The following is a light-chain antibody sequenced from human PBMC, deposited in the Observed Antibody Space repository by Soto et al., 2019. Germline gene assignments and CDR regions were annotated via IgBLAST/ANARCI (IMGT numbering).Light chain of an antibody. CDR3: QQFNNYPIT. V-gene: IGKV1D-13*01. J-gene: IGKJ5*01. CDR1: QGISRA. Sequence: AIQLTQSPSSLSASVGDRVTITCRASQGISRALAWYQQKPGKPPKLLIFDASSLESVVPSRFSGSGSGTDFTLTISSLQPEDFATYYCQQFNNYPITFGQGTRLEIK. CDR2: DAS.